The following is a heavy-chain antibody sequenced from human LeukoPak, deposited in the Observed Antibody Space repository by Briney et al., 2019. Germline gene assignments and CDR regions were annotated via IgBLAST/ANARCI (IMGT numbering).Heavy chain of an antibody. D-gene: IGHD1-26*01. CDR1: GYTFTSYD. CDR2: MNPNSGNT. V-gene: IGHV1-8*01. Sequence: ASVKVSCKASGYTFTSYDINWVRQATGQGLEWMGRMNPNSGNTGYAQKFQGRVTMTRNTSISTAYMELSSLRSEDTAVYYCARYTWDTHRAFDIWGQGTMVTVSS. CDR3: ARYTWDTHRAFDI. J-gene: IGHJ3*02.